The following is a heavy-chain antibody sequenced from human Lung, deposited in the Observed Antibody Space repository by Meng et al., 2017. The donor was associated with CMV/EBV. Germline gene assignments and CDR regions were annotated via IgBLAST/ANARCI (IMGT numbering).Heavy chain of an antibody. V-gene: IGHV3-21*01. CDR1: GFSLSSYS. CDR2: ISSSGSYI. D-gene: IGHD1-1*01. J-gene: IGHJ5*02. CDR3: DVHSNDNWFDP. Sequence: GGSLRLSCAASGFSLSSYSMNWVRQALGKGLEWVSSISSSGSYIYYADSVRGRFTISRDKARNSLYLSMNSLGVEDTAVYYCDVHSNDNWFDPWGQGTLVTVSS.